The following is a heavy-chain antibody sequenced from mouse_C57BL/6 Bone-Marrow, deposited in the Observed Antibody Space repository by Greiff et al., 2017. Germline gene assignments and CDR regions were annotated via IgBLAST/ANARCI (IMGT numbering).Heavy chain of an antibody. J-gene: IGHJ4*01. Sequence: EVKLVESGGGLVKPGGSLKLSCAASGFTFSDYGMHWVRQAPEKGLEWVAYISSGSSTIYYADTVKGRFTISRDNAKNTLFLQMTSLRSEDTAMYYCARHGDYDRDYAMDYWGQGTSVTVSS. CDR1: GFTFSDYG. CDR2: ISSGSSTI. CDR3: ARHGDYDRDYAMDY. D-gene: IGHD2-4*01. V-gene: IGHV5-17*01.